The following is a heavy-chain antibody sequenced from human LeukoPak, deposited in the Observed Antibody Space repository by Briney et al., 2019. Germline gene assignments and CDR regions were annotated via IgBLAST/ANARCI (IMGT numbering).Heavy chain of an antibody. V-gene: IGHV3-23*01. J-gene: IGHJ4*02. CDR2: IRSSGGST. CDR1: VFTFSSYA. CDR3: AKEVRESAWYYFDY. Sequence: GGSLRLSCAASVFTFSSYAMSWVRQAPGKGLEWVSGIRSSGGSTYYSDSVKGRFTISRDNSKNTLYLQMNSVRAEDTAVYYCAKEVRESAWYYFDYWGQGTLVTVSS. D-gene: IGHD3-10*01.